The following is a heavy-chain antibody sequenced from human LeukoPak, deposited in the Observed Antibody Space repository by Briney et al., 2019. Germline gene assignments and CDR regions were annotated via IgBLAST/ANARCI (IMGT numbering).Heavy chain of an antibody. CDR1: GGTFSSYA. J-gene: IGHJ4*02. Sequence: SAKVSCKASGGTFSSYATSWVRQAPGQGLEWMGRIIPILGITNYAQKLQGRVTITADKSTSTAYMELSSLRSEDTAVYYCARDSTRNTVMVPADYWGQGTLVTVPS. D-gene: IGHD4-11*01. V-gene: IGHV1-69*04. CDR3: ARDSTRNTVMVPADY. CDR2: IIPILGIT.